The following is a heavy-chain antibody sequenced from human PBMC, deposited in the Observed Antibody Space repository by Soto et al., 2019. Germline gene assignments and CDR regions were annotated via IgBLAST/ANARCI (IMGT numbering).Heavy chain of an antibody. CDR1: GYTFTNFG. J-gene: IGHJ6*02. CDR2: ISAYNGNT. CDR3: ARERRPSYDFWSGYTLDYYGMDI. V-gene: IGHV1-18*01. D-gene: IGHD3-3*01. Sequence: ASVKVSCKASGYTFTNFGISWVSTPPGQGIEWMGWISAYNGNTNYAQKLQCRDTMTTDTSTSTAYMELRSLRSDDTAVYYCARERRPSYDFWSGYTLDYYGMDISGQGTTVTVSS.